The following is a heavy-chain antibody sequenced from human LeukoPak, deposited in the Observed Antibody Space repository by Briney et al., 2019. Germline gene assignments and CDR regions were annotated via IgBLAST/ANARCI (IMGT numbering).Heavy chain of an antibody. CDR1: GGTFSSYA. D-gene: IGHD5-24*01. CDR3: ARGRDGLHMRTDY. Sequence: SVKVSCKASGGTFSSYAISWVRQAPGQGLEWMGGIIPIFGTVNYAQKFQGRVTITADESTSTAYMELSSLRSEDTVVYYCARGRDGLHMRTDYWGQGTLATVSS. CDR2: IIPIFGTV. V-gene: IGHV1-69*13. J-gene: IGHJ4*02.